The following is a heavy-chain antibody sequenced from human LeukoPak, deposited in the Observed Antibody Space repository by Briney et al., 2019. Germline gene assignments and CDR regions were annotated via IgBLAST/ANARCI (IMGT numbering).Heavy chain of an antibody. V-gene: IGHV5-51*01. D-gene: IGHD6-13*01. CDR2: IYPGDSTI. CDR3: ACRDLTSTWSFP. CDR1: GYSFTNYW. J-gene: IGHJ5*02. Sequence: GESLQISSQGFGYSFTNYWIGWVRQMPGKGMEWMGVIYPGDSTIRYNPSFQGQVTISVDRSISTAYLQWVSLKASDSAMYYCACRDLTSTWSFPWGQGTLVTVSS.